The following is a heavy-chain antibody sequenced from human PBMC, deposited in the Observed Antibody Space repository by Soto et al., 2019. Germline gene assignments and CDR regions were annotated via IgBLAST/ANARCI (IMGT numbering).Heavy chain of an antibody. V-gene: IGHV7-4-1*01. J-gene: IGHJ6*02. CDR2: INTNTGNP. CDR1: GYTFTSYA. CDR3: ATSVKGAYYDFWSGYSTTYYYYGMEV. D-gene: IGHD3-3*01. Sequence: GASVKVSCKASGYTFTSYAMNWVRQAPGQGLEWMGWINTNTGNPTYAQGFTGRFVFSLDTSVSTAYLQICSLKAEDTAVYYCATSVKGAYYDFWSGYSTTYYYYGMEVWGQGTTVTVSS.